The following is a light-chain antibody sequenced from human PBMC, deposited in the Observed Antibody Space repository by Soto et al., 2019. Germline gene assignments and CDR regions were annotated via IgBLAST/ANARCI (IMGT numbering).Light chain of an antibody. CDR2: AAS. Sequence: DIQVPQSPSSLSASVGDRVTITCRASQDISNYLAWYQQKPGKVPELLIYAASALVSGVPSRFSGSGWRTDFTLTISRLQPEDAATYYCQKYDNAPLTCGGGTKVEIK. J-gene: IGKJ4*01. CDR3: QKYDNAPLT. V-gene: IGKV1-27*01. CDR1: QDISNY.